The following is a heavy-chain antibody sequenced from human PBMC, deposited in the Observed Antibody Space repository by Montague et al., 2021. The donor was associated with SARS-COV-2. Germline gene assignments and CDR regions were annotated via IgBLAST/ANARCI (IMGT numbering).Heavy chain of an antibody. V-gene: IGHV5-10-1*01. CDR2: IDPSDSYT. D-gene: IGHD2-2*01. CDR3: ARHTHCSSTSCCEIWWFDP. Sequence: QSGAEVKKPGESLRISCKGSGYSFTSYWISWVRQMPGKGLEWMGRIDPSDSYTHYSPSFQGHFTISADKSISTAYLQWSSLKASDADMYYCARHTHCSSTSCCEIWWFDPWGQGTLVTVSS. J-gene: IGHJ5*02. CDR1: GYSFTSYW.